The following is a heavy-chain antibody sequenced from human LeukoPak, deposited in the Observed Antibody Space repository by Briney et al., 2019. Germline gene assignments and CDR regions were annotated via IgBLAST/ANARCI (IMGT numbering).Heavy chain of an antibody. V-gene: IGHV3-30*18. D-gene: IGHD2-2*01. J-gene: IGHJ6*04. Sequence: PGRSLRLSCAASGFTFSSYGMHWVRQAPGKGLEWVAVISYDGSNKYYADSVKGRFTISRDNSKNTLYLQMNSLRAEDTAVYYCAKGVVDCSSTSCYISSYYYGMTSGAKGPRSPSPQ. CDR3: AKGVVDCSSTSCYISSYYYGMTS. CDR2: ISYDGSNK. CDR1: GFTFSSYG.